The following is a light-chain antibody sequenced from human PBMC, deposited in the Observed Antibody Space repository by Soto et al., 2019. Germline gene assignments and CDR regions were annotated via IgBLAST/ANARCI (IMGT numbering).Light chain of an antibody. CDR2: EVS. V-gene: IGLV2-11*01. CDR3: CSYAGGYTFV. Sequence: QSVLTQPASVSGSPGQSITISCTGTSSDVGNYNYVSWYQQHPGKAPNLMIYEVSYRPSGVPDRFSGSKSGNTASLTISGLQAEDEADYYCCSYAGGYTFVFGNGTKVTVL. CDR1: SSDVGNYNY. J-gene: IGLJ1*01.